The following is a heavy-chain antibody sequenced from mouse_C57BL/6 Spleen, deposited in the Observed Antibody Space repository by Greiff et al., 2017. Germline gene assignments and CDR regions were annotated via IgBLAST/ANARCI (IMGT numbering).Heavy chain of an antibody. CDR1: GFTFSDYG. D-gene: IGHD2-4*01. CDR3: ARTYYDYDPYYYAMDY. Sequence: EVKLVESGGGLVKPGGSLKLSCAASGFTFSDYGMHWVRQAPEKGLEWVAYISSGSSTIYYADTVKGRFTISRDNAKNTLFLQMTSLRSEDTAMYYCARTYYDYDPYYYAMDYWGQGTSVTVSS. CDR2: ISSGSSTI. V-gene: IGHV5-17*01. J-gene: IGHJ4*01.